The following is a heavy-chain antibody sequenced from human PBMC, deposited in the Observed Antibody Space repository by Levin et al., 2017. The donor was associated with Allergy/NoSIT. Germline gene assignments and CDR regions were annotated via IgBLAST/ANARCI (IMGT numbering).Heavy chain of an antibody. D-gene: IGHD6-19*01. Sequence: SLTSSGVTVGWVRQPPGKALEWLAFIYWDDDERYSPSLRTRLTVTKDTSKNQVFLTLTNMQPADTATYFCAHRERSGWNYFDYWGQGSLVSVSS. CDR2: IYWDDDE. J-gene: IGHJ4*02. CDR3: AHRERSGWNYFDY. CDR1: SLTSSGVT. V-gene: IGHV2-5*02.